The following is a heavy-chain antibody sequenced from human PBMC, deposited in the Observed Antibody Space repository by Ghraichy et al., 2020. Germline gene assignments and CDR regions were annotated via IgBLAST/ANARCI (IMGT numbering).Heavy chain of an antibody. CDR1: GFTFDNYN. J-gene: IGHJ6*02. CDR2: LDWNGGRT. Sequence: GGSLRLSCAASGFTFDNYNMNWVRQVPGKGLEWVAGLDWNGGRTSYADSVKGRFTISRDNAKNSVFLQMDSLRAEDTALYHCARDGPYYYFGMDVWGQGTTVTVSS. V-gene: IGHV3-20*01. CDR3: ARDGPYYYFGMDV.